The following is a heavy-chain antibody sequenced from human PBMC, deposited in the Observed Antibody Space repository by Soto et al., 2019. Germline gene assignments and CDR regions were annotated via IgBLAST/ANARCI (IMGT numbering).Heavy chain of an antibody. J-gene: IGHJ4*02. CDR3: ARIGVSSGHESPDFDS. D-gene: IGHD3-16*01. CDR1: GYTFNFYG. V-gene: IGHV1-18*01. CDR2: ISGFNGNT. Sequence: QVQLVQSGAEVKKPGASVKVSCKASGYTFNFYGITWVRQAPGQGRGWMGWISGFNGNTNYAGDLQGRVTMTTDTSTSTAYMELRGLSSDDTAVYYCARIGVSSGHESPDFDSWGQGTLVTVSS.